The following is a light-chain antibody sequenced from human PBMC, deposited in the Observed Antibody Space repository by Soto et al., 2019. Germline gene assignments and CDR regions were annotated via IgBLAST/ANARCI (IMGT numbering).Light chain of an antibody. Sequence: DIQMTQSPSSLSASVGDRVTITCRASQSISSYLNWHQQKPGKAPKLLIYAASSLQSGVPSRFSGSGSGTDFTLTISSLQPEDFVTYYCQQSYSSWTFGQGTKVEIK. CDR3: QQSYSSWT. J-gene: IGKJ1*01. CDR2: AAS. CDR1: QSISSY. V-gene: IGKV1-39*01.